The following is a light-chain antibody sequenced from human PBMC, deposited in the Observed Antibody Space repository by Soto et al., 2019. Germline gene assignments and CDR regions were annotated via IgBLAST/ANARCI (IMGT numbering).Light chain of an antibody. CDR2: DVS. V-gene: IGLV2-14*01. Sequence: QSALTQPASVSGSPGQSITISCTGTSSDVGAYNYVSWYQQHPGKAPKFMIYDVSNRPSGVSNRFSGSKSGNTASLTISGLQAEDEADYYCRSFTSSSTQVFGTGTKLTVL. CDR3: RSFTSSSTQV. J-gene: IGLJ1*01. CDR1: SSDVGAYNY.